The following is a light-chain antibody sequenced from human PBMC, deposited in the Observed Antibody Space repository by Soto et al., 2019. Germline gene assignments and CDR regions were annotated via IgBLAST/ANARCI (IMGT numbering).Light chain of an antibody. J-gene: IGLJ2*01. CDR3: NSFAGGAHVV. Sequence: QSALAQPPSASGSPGQSVTISCTGSSSDIGAYNYVYWYQQHPGKAPKLIIYDVNQRPSGVPDRFSGSKSGNTASLTVSGLQAEDEAVYYCNSFAGGAHVVFGGGTKVTVL. CDR1: SSDIGAYNY. V-gene: IGLV2-8*01. CDR2: DVN.